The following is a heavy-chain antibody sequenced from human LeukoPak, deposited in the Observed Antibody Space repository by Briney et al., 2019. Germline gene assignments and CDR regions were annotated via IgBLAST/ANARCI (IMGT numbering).Heavy chain of an antibody. CDR2: INHSGST. CDR1: GGSFSGYY. J-gene: IGHJ4*02. CDR3: ARRDGYYDSSGYFT. Sequence: SETLSLTCAVYGGSFSGYYWSWIRQPPGKGLEWIGEINHSGSTNYNPSLKSRVTISVDTSKNQFSLKLSSVTAADTAVYYCARRDGYYDSSGYFTWGQGTLVTVSS. D-gene: IGHD3-22*01. V-gene: IGHV4-34*01.